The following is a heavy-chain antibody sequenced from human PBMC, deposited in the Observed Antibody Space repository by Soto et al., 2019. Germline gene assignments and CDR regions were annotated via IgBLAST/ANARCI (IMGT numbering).Heavy chain of an antibody. D-gene: IGHD5-12*01. CDR1: GYTFTGYY. J-gene: IGHJ6*02. CDR2: INPNSGGT. Sequence: ASVKVSCKASGYTFTGYYMHWVRQAPGQGLEWMGWINPNSGGTNYAQKFQGRVTMTRDTSISTAYMELSRLRSDDTAVYYCARGERERWLQSGDNYYYYGMDVWGQGTTVTVS. CDR3: ARGERERWLQSGDNYYYYGMDV. V-gene: IGHV1-2*02.